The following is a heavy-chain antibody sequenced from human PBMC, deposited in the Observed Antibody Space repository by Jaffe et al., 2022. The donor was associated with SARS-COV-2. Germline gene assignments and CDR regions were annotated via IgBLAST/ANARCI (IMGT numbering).Heavy chain of an antibody. V-gene: IGHV3-53*01. J-gene: IGHJ4*02. CDR3: ARESHYIGWN. CDR1: GFTVSNNY. D-gene: IGHD6-19*01. CDR2: ISGAGET. Sequence: EVQLVESGGGLIQPGGSLRLSCAASGFTVSNNYMSWVRQAPGKGLEGVSFISGAGETSYADSVRGRFTISRDNSKNTLYLQMNSLRADDTALYFCARESHYIGWNWGQGTLVTVSS.